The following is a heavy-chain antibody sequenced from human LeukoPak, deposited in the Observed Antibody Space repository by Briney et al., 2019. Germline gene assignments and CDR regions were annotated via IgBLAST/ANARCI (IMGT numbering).Heavy chain of an antibody. J-gene: IGHJ6*03. Sequence: PSETLSLTCTVSGGSISSHYWRWIRQPPGKGLEWIGYIYYSGSTNYNPSLKSRVTISVDTSKNQFSLKLSSVTAADTAVYYCARGDFGPGAYYYMDVWGKGTTVTVSS. CDR2: IYYSGST. V-gene: IGHV4-59*11. CDR1: GGSISSHY. D-gene: IGHD2-2*01. CDR3: ARGDFGPGAYYYMDV.